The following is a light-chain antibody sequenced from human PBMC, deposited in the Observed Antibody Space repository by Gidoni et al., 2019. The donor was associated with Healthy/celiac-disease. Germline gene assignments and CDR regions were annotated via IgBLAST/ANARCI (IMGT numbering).Light chain of an antibody. CDR2: LGS. V-gene: IGKV2-28*01. Sequence: DIVMTQSPLSLPVTPGEPASISCRSSQSLLHRNGYNYLDWYLPKPGQSPQLLISLGSNRASGVPDRFSGSGSGTDFTLKISRVEAEDVGVYYCMQALQTPRTFGQGTKVEIK. CDR1: QSLLHRNGYNY. CDR3: MQALQTPRT. J-gene: IGKJ1*01.